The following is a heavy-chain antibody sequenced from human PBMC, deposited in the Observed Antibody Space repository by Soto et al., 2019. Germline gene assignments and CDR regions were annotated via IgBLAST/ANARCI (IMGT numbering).Heavy chain of an antibody. Sequence: EVQLVESGGGLVQPGGSLRLSCAASGFTVSSKYMTWVRQAPGKGLEWVSLIQSGGTTYYADSVKGRFTISRDTSENTLHLQMDSRRVEDTAVYYCARDDVLCDGGRCYGIPLDVWAKGPRSPSPQ. V-gene: IGHV3-66*01. CDR1: GFTVSSKY. J-gene: IGHJ6*04. D-gene: IGHD2-15*01. CDR2: IQSGGTT. CDR3: ARDDVLCDGGRCYGIPLDV.